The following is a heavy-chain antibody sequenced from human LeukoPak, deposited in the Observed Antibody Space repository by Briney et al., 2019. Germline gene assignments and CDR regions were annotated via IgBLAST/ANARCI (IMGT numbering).Heavy chain of an antibody. CDR3: ARSGVITGWFDP. Sequence: PSETLSLTCTVSGGSISSYYWSWIRQPPGKGLEWIGYIYYSGSTNYNPSLKSRVTISVDTSKNQFSLKLSSVTAADTAVYYCARSGVITGWFDPWGQGSLVTVSS. D-gene: IGHD1-20*01. J-gene: IGHJ5*02. CDR2: IYYSGST. CDR1: GGSISSYY. V-gene: IGHV4-59*01.